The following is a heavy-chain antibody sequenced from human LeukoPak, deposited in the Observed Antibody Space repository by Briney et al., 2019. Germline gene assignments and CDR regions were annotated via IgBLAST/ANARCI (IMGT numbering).Heavy chain of an antibody. CDR2: IYYSGST. J-gene: IGHJ4*02. CDR3: ARVVDSSTYYYDF. V-gene: IGHV4-30-4*01. D-gene: IGHD3-22*01. Sequence: SETLSLTCTVSGGSVSSGGYYWSWIRQTPGKGLELIGYIYYSGSTYYDPSLKSRVTISVDTSKNQFSLKLSSVTAADTAVYYCARVVDSSTYYYDFWGQGTLVTVSS. CDR1: GGSVSSGGYY.